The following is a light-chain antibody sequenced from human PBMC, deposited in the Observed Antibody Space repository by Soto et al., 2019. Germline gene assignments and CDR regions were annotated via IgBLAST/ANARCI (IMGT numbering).Light chain of an antibody. Sequence: DIQVTQSPSSLSASVGDRVTITCRASQDIRNDLGWFQQKPGKAPKRLIFGATSLESGVPSRFSGSASGTEFTLTISSLQPEDFATYYCLQHNSYPFTFGPGTKVDIK. CDR3: LQHNSYPFT. V-gene: IGKV1-17*01. CDR1: QDIRND. CDR2: GAT. J-gene: IGKJ3*01.